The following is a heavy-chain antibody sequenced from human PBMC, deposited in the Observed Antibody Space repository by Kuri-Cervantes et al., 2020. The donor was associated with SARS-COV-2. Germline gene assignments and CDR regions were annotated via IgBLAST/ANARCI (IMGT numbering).Heavy chain of an antibody. Sequence: ASVKVSCKASGYTFTGYYMHWVRQAPGQGLERMGWINPNSGGTNYAQKFQGRVTMTRDTSISTAYMELSRLRSDDTAVYYCARGGSATVSTLFDYWGQGTLVTVSS. CDR1: GYTFTGYY. D-gene: IGHD4-11*01. J-gene: IGHJ4*02. CDR3: ARGGSATVSTLFDY. CDR2: INPNSGGT. V-gene: IGHV1-2*02.